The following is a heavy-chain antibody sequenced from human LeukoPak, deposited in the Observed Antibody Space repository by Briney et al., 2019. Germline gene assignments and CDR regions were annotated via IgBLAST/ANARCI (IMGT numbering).Heavy chain of an antibody. J-gene: IGHJ3*02. Sequence: GGSLRLSCAASGFTFSKYAMSWVRQAPGKGLEWVSIIYSGGSTFYADSVKGRFTISRDNSKNTLYLQMNSLRAEDTAVYYCARGGSYLSAFDIWGQGTMVTVSS. D-gene: IGHD1-26*01. V-gene: IGHV3-53*01. CDR3: ARGGSYLSAFDI. CDR2: IYSGGST. CDR1: GFTFSKYA.